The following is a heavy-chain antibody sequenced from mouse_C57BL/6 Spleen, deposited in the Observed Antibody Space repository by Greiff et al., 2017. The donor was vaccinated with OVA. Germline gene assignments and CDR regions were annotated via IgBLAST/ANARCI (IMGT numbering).Heavy chain of an antibody. V-gene: IGHV14-2*01. CDR3: ASPYYYGSRHWYFDV. D-gene: IGHD1-1*01. Sequence: EVQRVESGAELVKPGASVKLSCTASGFNIKDYYMHWVKQRTEQGLEWIGRIDPEDGETKYAPKFQGKATITADTSSNTAYLQLSSLTSEDTAVYYCASPYYYGSRHWYFDVWGTGTTVTVSS. J-gene: IGHJ1*03. CDR1: GFNIKDYY. CDR2: IDPEDGET.